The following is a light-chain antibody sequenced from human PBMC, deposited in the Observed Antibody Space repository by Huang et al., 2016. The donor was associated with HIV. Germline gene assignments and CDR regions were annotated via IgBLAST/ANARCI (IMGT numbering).Light chain of an antibody. CDR1: QSVSSY. J-gene: IGKJ4*01. CDR3: QQRSNWLT. V-gene: IGKV3-11*01. CDR2: DAS. Sequence: EIVLTQSPATLSFSPGERATLSCRASQSVSSYLACYQQKPGQAPRLLIHDASNRAAGIPARFSGSGSGTDFTLTISSLEPEDFAVYYCQQRSNWLTFGGGTKVEIK.